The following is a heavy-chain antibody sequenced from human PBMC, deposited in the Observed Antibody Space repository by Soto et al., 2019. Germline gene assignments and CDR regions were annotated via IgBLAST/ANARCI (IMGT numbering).Heavy chain of an antibody. J-gene: IGHJ4*02. D-gene: IGHD2-2*01. CDR1: GFTFSSYG. Sequence: GGSLRLSCAASGFTFSSYGMHWVRQAPGKGLEWVAFIWYDGSNKYYADSVKGRFTISRDNSKNTLYLQMNSLRAEDTSVYYCERERGTGAVVPFDYWGQGTLVTVSS. CDR3: ERERGTGAVVPFDY. V-gene: IGHV3-33*08. CDR2: IWYDGSNK.